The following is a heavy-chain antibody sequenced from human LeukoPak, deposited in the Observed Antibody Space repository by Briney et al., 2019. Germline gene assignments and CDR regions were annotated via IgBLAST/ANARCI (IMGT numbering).Heavy chain of an antibody. J-gene: IGHJ4*02. D-gene: IGHD4-23*01. CDR1: GGSFSGYY. CDR3: ARAPYGGALDY. V-gene: IGHV4-34*01. Sequence: PSETLSLTCAVYGGSFSGYYWIWIRQPPGKGLEWIGEINHSGSTNYNPSLKSRVTISLDTSKNQLSLRLSSVTAADTAVYFCARAPYGGALDYWGQGTLVTVS. CDR2: INHSGST.